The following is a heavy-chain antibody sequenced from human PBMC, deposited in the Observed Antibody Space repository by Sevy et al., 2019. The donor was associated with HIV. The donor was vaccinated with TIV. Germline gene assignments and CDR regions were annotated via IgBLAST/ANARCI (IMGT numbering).Heavy chain of an antibody. V-gene: IGHV3-66*01. Sequence: GGSLRLSCAASRFTVNNNYMTWVRQAPGKGLEGISIIYSDATTYQADSVKDRFNISRDNSKNMLYLQMNNLRVEDTAVYYCARGKTGYGYALSYWGLGTLVTVSS. CDR2: IYSDATT. CDR1: RFTVNNNY. J-gene: IGHJ4*02. CDR3: ARGKTGYGYALSY. D-gene: IGHD5-18*01.